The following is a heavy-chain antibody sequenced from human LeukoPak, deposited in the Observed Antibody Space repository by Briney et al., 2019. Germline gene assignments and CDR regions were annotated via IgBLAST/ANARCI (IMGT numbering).Heavy chain of an antibody. Sequence: ASVKVSCKASGYIFTGYYMHWVRQAPGQGLEWMGWINPNSGGTNYAQKFQGWVTMTRDTSISTAYMELSGLRSDDTAVYYCARDATGTRPITFDMDVWGQGTTVTVSS. CDR3: ARDATGTRPITFDMDV. CDR2: INPNSGGT. CDR1: GYIFTGYY. D-gene: IGHD1/OR15-1a*01. J-gene: IGHJ6*02. V-gene: IGHV1-2*04.